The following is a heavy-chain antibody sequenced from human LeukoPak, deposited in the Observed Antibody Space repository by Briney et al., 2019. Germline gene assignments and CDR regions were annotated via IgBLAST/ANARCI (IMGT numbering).Heavy chain of an antibody. CDR3: ARKVMVVVVPVNYYYYMDV. CDR1: GYSISSGYY. CDR2: INHSGST. Sequence: KPPETLSLTCTVSGYSISSGYYWGWIRQPPGKGLEWIGEINHSGSTNYNPSLKSRVTISVDTSKNQFSLKLSSVTAADTAVYYCARKVMVVVVPVNYYYYMDVWGKGTTVTVSS. D-gene: IGHD2-2*01. V-gene: IGHV4-38-2*02. J-gene: IGHJ6*03.